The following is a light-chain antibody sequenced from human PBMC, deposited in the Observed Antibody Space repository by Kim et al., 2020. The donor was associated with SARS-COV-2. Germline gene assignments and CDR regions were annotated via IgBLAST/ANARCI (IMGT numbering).Light chain of an antibody. CDR3: HSRDSSGNHLRV. Sequence: SSELTQDPAVSVALGQTVRITCQGDSLRSYYASWYQQKPGQAPVLVIYGKNNRPSGIPDRFSGSSSGNTASLTITGDQAEDEADYYCHSRDSSGNHLRVFGTGTKVTVL. CDR2: GKN. V-gene: IGLV3-19*01. J-gene: IGLJ1*01. CDR1: SLRSYY.